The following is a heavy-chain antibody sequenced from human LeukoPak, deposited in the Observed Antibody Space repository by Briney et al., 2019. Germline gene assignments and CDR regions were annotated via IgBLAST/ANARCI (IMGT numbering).Heavy chain of an antibody. D-gene: IGHD2-15*01. Sequence: ASVKVSCKASGYTFTGYYMHWERQAPGQGLEWMGWINPNSGGTNYAQKFQGRVTMTRDTSISTAYMELSRLRSDDTAVYYCARDEGMVVAASSFDYWGQGTLVTVSS. V-gene: IGHV1-2*02. J-gene: IGHJ4*02. CDR1: GYTFTGYY. CDR2: INPNSGGT. CDR3: ARDEGMVVAASSFDY.